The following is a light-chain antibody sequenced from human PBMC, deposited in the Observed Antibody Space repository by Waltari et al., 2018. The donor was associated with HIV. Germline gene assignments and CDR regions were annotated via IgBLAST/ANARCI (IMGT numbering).Light chain of an antibody. V-gene: IGLV2-14*03. CDR2: DVS. CDR1: SSDIDGYHY. Sequence: QSALTQPASVSGPPGQSITISCTGTSSDIDGYHYFSWYQQHPGKAPKLMIYDVSNRPSGLSNRFSGSKSGNTASLTISGLQAEDEADYYCSSYTSSSTKVFGGGTKLTVL. J-gene: IGLJ2*01. CDR3: SSYTSSSTKV.